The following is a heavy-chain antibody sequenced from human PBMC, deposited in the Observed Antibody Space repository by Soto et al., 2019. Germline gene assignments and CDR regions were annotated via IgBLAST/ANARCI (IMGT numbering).Heavy chain of an antibody. J-gene: IGHJ6*02. D-gene: IGHD6-6*01. CDR2: IYYSGST. CDR1: GGSISSYY. V-gene: IGHV4-59*01. CDR3: ARVYSSSPHYYYYGMDV. Sequence: SETLSLTCTVSGGSISSYYWSWIRQPPGKGLEWIGYIYYSGSTNYNPSLKSRVTISVDTSKNQFSLKLSSVTAADTAVYYCARVYSSSPHYYYYGMDVWGQGTTVTVSS.